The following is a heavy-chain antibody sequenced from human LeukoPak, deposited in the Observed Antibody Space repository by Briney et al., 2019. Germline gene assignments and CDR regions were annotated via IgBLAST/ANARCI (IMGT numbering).Heavy chain of an antibody. V-gene: IGHV3-13*01. CDR3: LRDYHGMDV. J-gene: IGHJ6*02. Sequence: GGSLRLSCAASGFTAREYDMHWVRQAPGKGLECVSAIGLVGDTYYVCSVKGRFTMSRYNGNNKVHLQMNRLRDGDTGVYYCLRDYHGMDVWGQGTTVIVSS. CDR1: GFTAREYD. CDR2: IGLVGDT. D-gene: IGHD3-16*02.